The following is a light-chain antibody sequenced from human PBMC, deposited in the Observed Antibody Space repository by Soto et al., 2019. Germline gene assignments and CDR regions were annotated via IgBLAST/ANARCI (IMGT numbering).Light chain of an antibody. CDR3: QQYYSYSHT. J-gene: IGKJ2*01. V-gene: IGKV1-8*01. CDR2: AAS. Sequence: AIRMTQSPSSFSASTGDRVTITCRASQGISSYLAWYQQKPGKAPKLLIYAASTLQSGVPSRFSGSGSGTDFTLTISCLQSEDFATYYCQQYYSYSHTFGQGTKVDIK. CDR1: QGISSY.